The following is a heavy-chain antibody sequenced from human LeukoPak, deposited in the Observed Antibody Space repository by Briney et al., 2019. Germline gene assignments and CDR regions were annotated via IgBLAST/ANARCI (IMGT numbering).Heavy chain of an antibody. J-gene: IGHJ4*02. CDR2: ISVYNGDT. CDR3: ARDGLGTAVDY. V-gene: IGHV1-18*01. D-gene: IGHD6-13*01. CDR1: GYIFTTYA. Sequence: ASVKVSCKASGYIFTTYAISWVRQAPGQGLEWMGWISVYNGDTNYAQNLQGRVTMTTDTSTSTAYIELRSLRSDDTAVYYCARDGLGTAVDYWGQGTLVSVSS.